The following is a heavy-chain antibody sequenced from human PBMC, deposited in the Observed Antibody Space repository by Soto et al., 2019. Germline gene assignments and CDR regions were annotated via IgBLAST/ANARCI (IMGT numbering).Heavy chain of an antibody. CDR3: ARNWNDLVYYYYGMDV. J-gene: IGHJ6*02. V-gene: IGHV3-48*02. Sequence: GGSLRLSCTASGFTFSSYSMNWVRQAPGKGLEWVSYISSSSSTIYYADSVKGRFTISRDNAKNSLYLQMNSLRDEDTAVYYCARNWNDLVYYYYGMDVWGQGTTVTVSS. CDR2: ISSSSSTI. D-gene: IGHD1-1*01. CDR1: GFTFSSYS.